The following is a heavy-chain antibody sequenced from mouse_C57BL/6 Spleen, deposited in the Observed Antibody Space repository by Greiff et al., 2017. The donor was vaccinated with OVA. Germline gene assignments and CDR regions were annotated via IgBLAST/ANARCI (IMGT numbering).Heavy chain of an antibody. Sequence: QVQLQQPGAELVKPGASVKLSCKASGYTFTSYWITWVKQRPGQGLEWIGNIYPGSSRTNYNDTFKSKSTLTVDTSSSTAYMQISSLTSEDSAVYYCARRTKEEDFGYWGQGTTVTVSS. CDR3: ARRTKEEDFGY. CDR1: GYTFTSYW. J-gene: IGHJ2*01. D-gene: IGHD1-3*01. V-gene: IGHV1-55*01. CDR2: IYPGSSRT.